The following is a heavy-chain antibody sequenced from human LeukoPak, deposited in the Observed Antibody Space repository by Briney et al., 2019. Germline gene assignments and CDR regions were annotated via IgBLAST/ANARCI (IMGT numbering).Heavy chain of an antibody. CDR3: ARGGGRPDLDYYYYYYMDV. J-gene: IGHJ6*03. CDR2: IYTSGRT. Sequence: PSETLSLTCTVSGGSINNYYWSWIRQPAGKGLEWIGRIYTSGRTNYNPSLKGRVTMSVDTSENHFSLTLTSVTAEDTALYYCARGGGRPDLDYYYYYYMDVWGKGTTVTVSS. CDR1: GGSINNYY. D-gene: IGHD6-25*01. V-gene: IGHV4-4*07.